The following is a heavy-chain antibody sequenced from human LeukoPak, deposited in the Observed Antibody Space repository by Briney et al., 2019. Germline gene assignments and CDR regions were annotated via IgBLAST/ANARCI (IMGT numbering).Heavy chain of an antibody. CDR1: GGSISSHN. CDR3: ARAQTTDFGVVTDAFDI. J-gene: IGHJ3*02. V-gene: IGHV4-59*11. Sequence: PSETLSLTCTVSGGSISSHNWSWIRQPPGKGLEWVRYIYYSGSTNYNPSLKSRVTISVDTSKNQFSLKLSSVTAADTAVYYCARAQTTDFGVVTDAFDIWGQGTMVTVSS. CDR2: IYYSGST. D-gene: IGHD3-3*01.